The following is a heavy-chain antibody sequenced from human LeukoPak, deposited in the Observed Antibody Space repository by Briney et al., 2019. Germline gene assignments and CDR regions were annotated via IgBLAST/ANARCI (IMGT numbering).Heavy chain of an antibody. CDR1: GFTFSGAT. CDR3: VKERSSGWYDFDY. Sequence: PGRSLRLSCAASGFTFSGATMHWVRQAPGKGLEYVSGISSNGGSTYYADSVKGRFTISRDNSKNTLYLQMSSLRAEDTAVYYCVKERSSGWYDFDYWGQGTLVTVSS. CDR2: ISSNGGST. V-gene: IGHV3-64D*06. D-gene: IGHD6-19*01. J-gene: IGHJ4*02.